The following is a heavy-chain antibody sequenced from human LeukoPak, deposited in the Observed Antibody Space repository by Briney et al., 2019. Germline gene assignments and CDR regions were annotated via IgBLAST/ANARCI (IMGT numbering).Heavy chain of an antibody. CDR2: ISSSSSYI. J-gene: IGHJ4*02. D-gene: IGHD6-13*01. Sequence: GGSLRLSCAASGFTFRSYSMKWVRQAPGKGLEWVSSISSSSSYIYYADSVKGRFTISRDNAKNLLYLQMDSLRAEDTAVYYCARYSDTGYSSSWYSTPFDYWGQGTLVTVSS. CDR1: GFTFRSYS. CDR3: ARYSDTGYSSSWYSTPFDY. V-gene: IGHV3-21*06.